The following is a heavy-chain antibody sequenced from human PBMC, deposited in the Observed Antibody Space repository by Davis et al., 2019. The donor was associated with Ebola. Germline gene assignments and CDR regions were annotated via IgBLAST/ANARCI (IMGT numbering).Heavy chain of an antibody. V-gene: IGHV4-39*07. CDR1: GGSISSSSYY. Sequence: SETLSLTCTVSGGSISSSSYYWGWIRQPPGKGLEWIGSIYYSGSTYYNPSLKSRVTISVDTSKNQFSLKLSSVTAADTAVYYCARECGGDCYFAFDIWGQGTMVTVSS. CDR2: IYYSGST. J-gene: IGHJ3*02. D-gene: IGHD2-21*01. CDR3: ARECGGDCYFAFDI.